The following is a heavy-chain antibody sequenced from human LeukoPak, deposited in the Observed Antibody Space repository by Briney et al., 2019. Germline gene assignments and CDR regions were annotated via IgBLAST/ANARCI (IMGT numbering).Heavy chain of an antibody. Sequence: GGSLRLSCAASGFTFSDYYMSWIRQAPGKGLEWVSYISSSGSTIYYADSVRGRFTISRDNAKNSLYLQMNSLRAEDTAVYYCASRIAAAGHPTQFDYWGQGTLVTVSS. CDR2: ISSSGSTI. CDR3: ASRIAAAGHPTQFDY. J-gene: IGHJ4*02. V-gene: IGHV3-11*01. CDR1: GFTFSDYY. D-gene: IGHD6-13*01.